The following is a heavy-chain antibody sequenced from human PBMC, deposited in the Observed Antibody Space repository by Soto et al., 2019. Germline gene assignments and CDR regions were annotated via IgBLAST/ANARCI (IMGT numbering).Heavy chain of an antibody. Sequence: GGSLRLSCAASGFTFSNAWMSWVRQAPGKGLEWVGRIKSKTDGGTTDYAAPVKGRFTISRDDSKNTLYLQMNSLKTEDTAVYYCTTLPGVYYDSSGYYYGYDYWGQGTLVTVSS. CDR2: IKSKTDGGTT. D-gene: IGHD3-22*01. V-gene: IGHV3-15*01. CDR3: TTLPGVYYDSSGYYYGYDY. CDR1: GFTFSNAW. J-gene: IGHJ4*02.